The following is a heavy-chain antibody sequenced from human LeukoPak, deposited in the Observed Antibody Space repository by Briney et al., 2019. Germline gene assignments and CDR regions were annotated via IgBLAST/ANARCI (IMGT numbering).Heavy chain of an antibody. V-gene: IGHV4-59*01. CDR1: GGSISSYC. CDR2: IYYSGST. D-gene: IGHD3-3*01. J-gene: IGHJ3*02. CDR3: ASLYYDFWSGRNDAFDI. Sequence: SETLSLTCTVSGGSISSYCWSWIRQPPGKGLEWIGYIYYSGSTNYNPSLKSRVTISVDTSKNQFSLKLSSVTAADTAVYYCASLYYDFWSGRNDAFDIWGQGTMVTVSS.